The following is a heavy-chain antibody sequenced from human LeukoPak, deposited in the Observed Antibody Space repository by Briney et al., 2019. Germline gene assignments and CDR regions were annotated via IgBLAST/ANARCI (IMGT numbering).Heavy chain of an antibody. D-gene: IGHD3-3*01. V-gene: IGHV4-31*03. CDR2: IYYSGST. CDR1: GGSISSAGYY. Sequence: PSQTLSLTCTVSGGSISSAGYYWSWIRQHPGKGLEWIGYIYYSGSTYYNPSLKSRVTISVDTSKNQFSLKLSSVTAADTAVYYCARTIFGVVNGFDPWGQGTLVTVSS. J-gene: IGHJ5*02. CDR3: ARTIFGVVNGFDP.